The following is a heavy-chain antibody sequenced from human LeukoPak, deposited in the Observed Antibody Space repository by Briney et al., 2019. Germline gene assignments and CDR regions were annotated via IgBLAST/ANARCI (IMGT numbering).Heavy chain of an antibody. D-gene: IGHD3-10*01. J-gene: IGHJ4*02. CDR3: AKDRRAGSYDY. V-gene: IGHV3-23*01. CDR1: GFTFSSYG. Sequence: GGSLRLSCAASGFTFSSYGMSWVRQAPGKGLEWVSAISGSGGSTYYADSVKGRFSISRDNSKNTLYLQMNSLRAEDTAVYYCAKDRRAGSYDYWGQGTLVTVSS. CDR2: ISGSGGST.